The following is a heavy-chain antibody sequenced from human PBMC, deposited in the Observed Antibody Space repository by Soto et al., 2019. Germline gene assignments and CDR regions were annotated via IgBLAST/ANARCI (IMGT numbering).Heavy chain of an antibody. V-gene: IGHV3-23*01. D-gene: IGHD1-1*01. J-gene: IGHJ4*02. Sequence: QPGGSLRLSCAASGFTFSSYAMNWVRQAPGKGLEWVSTIGGSGGSTYYADSVKGRFTISRDNSKNTLYLQMNSLRAEDAAIYYCANDTRNTISHVDYWGRGTLVTVSS. CDR2: IGGSGGST. CDR3: ANDTRNTISHVDY. CDR1: GFTFSSYA.